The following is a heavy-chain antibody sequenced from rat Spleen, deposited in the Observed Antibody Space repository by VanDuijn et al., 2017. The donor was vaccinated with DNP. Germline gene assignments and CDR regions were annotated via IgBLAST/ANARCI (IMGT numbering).Heavy chain of an antibody. CDR2: IIYDGSGT. J-gene: IGHJ2*01. V-gene: IGHV5S10*01. CDR1: GFTFSDCY. CDR3: ATEDYGYPFAY. Sequence: EVQLVESGGGLVQPGRSLKLSCAASGFTFSDCYMAWVRQAPAKGLEWVASIIYDGSGTYHRDSVKGRFTISRDNAKSTLYLQMDSLRSEDTATYYCATEDYGYPFAYWGQGVMVTVSS. D-gene: IGHD1-6*01.